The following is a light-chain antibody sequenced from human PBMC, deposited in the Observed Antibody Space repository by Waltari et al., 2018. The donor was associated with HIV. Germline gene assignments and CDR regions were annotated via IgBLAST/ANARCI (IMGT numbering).Light chain of an antibody. CDR2: DAS. CDR3: QPRSTWPPLT. Sequence: VLTQSQATPSLFPGERATVPCRASQKVSTFLAWYQQKPGQAPRLRIYDASTSATGIPARFSGSWSETDFTLTISNLGPEDFAVYYCQPRSTWPPLTFGGGTKVEIK. J-gene: IGKJ4*01. CDR1: QKVSTF. V-gene: IGKV3-11*01.